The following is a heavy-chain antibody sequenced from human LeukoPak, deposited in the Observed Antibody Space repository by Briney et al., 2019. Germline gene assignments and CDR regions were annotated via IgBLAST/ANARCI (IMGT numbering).Heavy chain of an antibody. CDR3: ARYPTYSSSAAYFDY. J-gene: IGHJ4*02. CDR2: IYYSGST. D-gene: IGHD6-13*01. V-gene: IGHV4-39*01. CDR1: GGSISSSSYY. Sequence: SETLSLTCTVSGGSISSSSYYWGWIRQPPGKGLEWIGSIYYSGSTYYNPSLKSRVTISVDTSKNQFSPKLSSVTAADTAVYYCARYPTYSSSAAYFDYWGQGTLVTVSS.